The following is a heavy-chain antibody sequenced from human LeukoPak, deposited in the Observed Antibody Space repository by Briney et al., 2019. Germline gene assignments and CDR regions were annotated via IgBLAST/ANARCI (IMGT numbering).Heavy chain of an antibody. Sequence: GETLRLSCAASGFTFSTYGMSWVRQAPGKGLEWVSGISGSGGNTYYADSVKGRFTISRDNSKNTLYLQMNSLRAEDTAVYYCAKDPERWLQLRLGFSDWGQGTLVTVSS. D-gene: IGHD5-24*01. CDR2: ISGSGGNT. CDR1: GFTFSTYG. CDR3: AKDPERWLQLRLGFSD. V-gene: IGHV3-23*01. J-gene: IGHJ4*02.